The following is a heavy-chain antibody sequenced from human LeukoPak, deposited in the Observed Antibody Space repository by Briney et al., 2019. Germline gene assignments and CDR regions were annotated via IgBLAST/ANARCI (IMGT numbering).Heavy chain of an antibody. CDR2: ISGSGDDT. CDR3: AKDLMRDLWFGES. V-gene: IGHV3-11*06. Sequence: GGSLRLSCAASGFTFTDSYMTWVRQAPGKGLEWLSYISGSGDDTNYADSVRGRFTIPRDNAKNSLYLQMNSLRVEDTAVYYCAKDLMRDLWFGESWGQGTLVTVSS. D-gene: IGHD3-10*01. J-gene: IGHJ5*02. CDR1: GFTFTDSY.